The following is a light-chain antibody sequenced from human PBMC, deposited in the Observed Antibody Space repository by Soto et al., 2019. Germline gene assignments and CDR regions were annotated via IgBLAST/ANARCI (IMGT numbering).Light chain of an antibody. J-gene: IGLJ3*02. CDR1: SSNIGAGYD. V-gene: IGLV1-40*01. Sequence: VLTQPPSVSGAPGQRVTISCTGSSSNIGAGYDVHWYQQLPGTAPKLLIYGNSNRPSGVPDRFSGSKSGTSASLAITGLQAEDEADYYCQSYDSSLSGSVFGGGTKVTVL. CDR3: QSYDSSLSGSV. CDR2: GNS.